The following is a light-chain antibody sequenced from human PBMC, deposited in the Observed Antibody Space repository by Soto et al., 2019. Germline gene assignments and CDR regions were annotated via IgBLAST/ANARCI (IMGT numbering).Light chain of an antibody. CDR2: DAS. J-gene: IGKJ1*01. V-gene: IGKV3-11*01. CDR3: QHRFNWPRT. CDR1: QSIDNY. Sequence: EVVLTQSPATLSLSPGERATLSCRASQSIDNYLAWYQQKPGQAPRLLIHDASNRATGLPARFSGSGSGTDFTLTIGGLEPEDFAVYYCQHRFNWPRTFGQGTKVEIK.